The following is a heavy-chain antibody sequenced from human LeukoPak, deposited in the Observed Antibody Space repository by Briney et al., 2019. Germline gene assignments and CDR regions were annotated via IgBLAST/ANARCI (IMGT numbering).Heavy chain of an antibody. Sequence: ASVRVSCKASGYTFTTYGIHSVRQAPGQRLEWMGRINAGSGDAFYSQKFQGRLTITRDTSASTAYMELSSLRSEDTAVYFCARDAVVGLEVAFDIWGQGAMVAVSS. CDR3: ARDAVVGLEVAFDI. V-gene: IGHV1-3*01. J-gene: IGHJ3*02. CDR2: INAGSGDA. D-gene: IGHD1-26*01. CDR1: GYTFTTYG.